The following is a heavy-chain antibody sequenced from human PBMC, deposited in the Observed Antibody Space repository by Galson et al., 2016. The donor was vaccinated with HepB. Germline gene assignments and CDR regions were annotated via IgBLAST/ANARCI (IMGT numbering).Heavy chain of an antibody. J-gene: IGHJ4*02. D-gene: IGHD4-17*01. CDR1: GYIFTSYH. Sequence: SVKVSCKASGYIFTSYHIDWVRQAPGQGLEWMGIVNPNDGSTNYAQRFQGRVIMTRDTSTNTVYMELTILTSEDTAVYYCARHRPNYGDHGDYWGQGTLVSVSS. CDR3: ARHRPNYGDHGDY. CDR2: VNPNDGST. V-gene: IGHV1-46*01.